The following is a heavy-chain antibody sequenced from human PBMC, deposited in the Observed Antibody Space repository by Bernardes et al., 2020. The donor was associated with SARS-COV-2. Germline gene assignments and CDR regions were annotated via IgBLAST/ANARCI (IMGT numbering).Heavy chain of an antibody. CDR1: GGSINSYY. J-gene: IGHJ3*02. D-gene: IGHD6-19*01. Sequence: SETLYLTCTVSGGSINSYYWSWIRQRPGKGLEWIGNIYYSGSTNNNPPLKSRVTMSVDTSKNQFSLRLSSVTAADTAVYYCARVAAAGTYLHAFDIWGQGTMVTVSS. V-gene: IGHV4-59*01. CDR2: IYYSGST. CDR3: ARVAAAGTYLHAFDI.